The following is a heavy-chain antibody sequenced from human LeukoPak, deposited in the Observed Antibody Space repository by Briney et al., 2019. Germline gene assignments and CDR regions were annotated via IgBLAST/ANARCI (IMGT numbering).Heavy chain of an antibody. CDR1: GFTLSNYW. CDR2: INRDGSST. J-gene: IGHJ4*02. V-gene: IGHV3-74*01. CDR3: AKDLRGSYDY. Sequence: GGSLRLSCAASGFTLSNYWMHWVRQTPGQGLVWVSRINRDGSSTDYADSVKGRFTISRDNAKNTLYLQMNSLRDEDTAVYFCAKDLRGSYDYWGQGTLVTVSA. D-gene: IGHD1-26*01.